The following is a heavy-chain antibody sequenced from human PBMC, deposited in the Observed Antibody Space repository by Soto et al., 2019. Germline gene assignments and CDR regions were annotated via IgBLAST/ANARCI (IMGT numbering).Heavy chain of an antibody. V-gene: IGHV3-23*01. Sequence: PGGSLRLSCAASGFTFSSYAMSWVRQAPGKGLEWVSAISGGGGSTYYADSVKGRFTISRDNSTNTLCLQMNSLRAEDTAVYYCAKRGYYYDSSGYCDYWGQGTLVTVSS. CDR2: ISGGGGST. CDR1: GFTFSSYA. J-gene: IGHJ4*02. D-gene: IGHD3-22*01. CDR3: AKRGYYYDSSGYCDY.